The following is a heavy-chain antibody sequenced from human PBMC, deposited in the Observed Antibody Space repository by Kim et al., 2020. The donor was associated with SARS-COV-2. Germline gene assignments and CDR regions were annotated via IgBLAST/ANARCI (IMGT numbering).Heavy chain of an antibody. V-gene: IGHV1-3*01. CDR2: INGANDKT. Sequence: ASVKVSCKASGYTLTRYAMHWVRQAPGQRFEWMGWINGANDKTKYSEKVQGRLTITKDTSANTAYMNLYSLRSEDTAVYYCARIVSTSSGLRFWGQGTLVTVSS. CDR1: GYTLTRYA. D-gene: IGHD3-22*01. CDR3: ARIVSTSSGLRF. J-gene: IGHJ4*02.